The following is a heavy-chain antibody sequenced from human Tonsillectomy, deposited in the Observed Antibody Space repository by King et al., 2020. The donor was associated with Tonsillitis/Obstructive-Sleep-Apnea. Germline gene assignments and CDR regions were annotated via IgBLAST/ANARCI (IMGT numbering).Heavy chain of an antibody. D-gene: IGHD1-1*01. Sequence: QLQESGPGLVKPSETLSLSCFVSGGSISSSRYYWGWIRQPPGKGLEWIGTIYYNGDTYYNPSLKSRVTVSIDTSESQFSLKLTSVTAADTAVYYCVRHAPGMDNDYYYMDVWGKGPTVTVSS. CDR2: IYYNGDT. CDR3: VRHAPGMDNDYYYMDV. CDR1: GGSISSSRYY. V-gene: IGHV4-39*01. J-gene: IGHJ6*03.